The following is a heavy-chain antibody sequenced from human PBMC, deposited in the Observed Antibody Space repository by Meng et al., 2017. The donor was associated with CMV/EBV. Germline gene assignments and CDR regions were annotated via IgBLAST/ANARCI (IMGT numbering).Heavy chain of an antibody. CDR1: GFTFRSYS. D-gene: IGHD3-10*01. CDR2: ISSSSSYI. CDR3: ASLPGTGSGDKDV. V-gene: IGHV3-21*01. J-gene: IGHJ6*02. Sequence: GGSLRLSCEASGFTFRSYSMNWVRQAPGKGLEWVSSISSSSSYIYYADSVKGRFTISRDNAKNSLYLQMNILRAEDTAVYYCASLPGTGSGDKDVWGQGTTVTVSS.